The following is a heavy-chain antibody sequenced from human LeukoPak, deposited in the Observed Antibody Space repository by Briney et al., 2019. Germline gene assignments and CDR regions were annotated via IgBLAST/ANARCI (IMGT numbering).Heavy chain of an antibody. CDR2: IIPIFGTA. J-gene: IGHJ4*02. D-gene: IGHD3-22*01. CDR3: ASSQKYYYDSSGYYFNPGKF. Sequence: SVKVSCKASGGIFSSYAISWVRQAPGQGLEWMGGIIPIFGTANYAQKFQGRVTITTDESTSTAYMELSSLRSEDTAVYYCASSQKYYYDSSGYYFNPGKFWGQGTLVTVSS. V-gene: IGHV1-69*05. CDR1: GGIFSSYA.